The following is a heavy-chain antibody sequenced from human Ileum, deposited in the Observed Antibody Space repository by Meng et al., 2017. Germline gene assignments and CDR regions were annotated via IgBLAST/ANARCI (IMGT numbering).Heavy chain of an antibody. D-gene: IGHD2-15*01. CDR2: INGDGSTT. CDR1: GSTFSDYW. Sequence: VRLWESGGGLVRPGGSLRLSCAVSGSTFSDYWMHWVRQTPGKGLVWVSRINGDGSTTTYADSVKGRFTISRDNAESTLYLQMNSLRVDDTAVYYCTRAGSFRHDYWGQGALVTVSS. V-gene: IGHV3-74*01. CDR3: TRAGSFRHDY. J-gene: IGHJ4*02.